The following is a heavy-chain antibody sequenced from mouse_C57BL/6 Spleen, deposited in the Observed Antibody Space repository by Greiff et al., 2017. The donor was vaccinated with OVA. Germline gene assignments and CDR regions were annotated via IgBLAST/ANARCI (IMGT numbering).Heavy chain of an antibody. CDR3: ARLPHYYGSSSAWFAY. V-gene: IGHV1-55*01. CDR1: GYTFTSYW. CDR2: LYPGSGST. D-gene: IGHD1-1*01. J-gene: IGHJ3*01. Sequence: VQLQQSGAELVKPGASVKMSCKASGYTFTSYWITWVKQRPGQGLEWIGDLYPGSGSTNYNEKFKSKATLTVDTSSSTAYMQLSSLTSEYSAVYYCARLPHYYGSSSAWFAYWGQGTLVTVSA.